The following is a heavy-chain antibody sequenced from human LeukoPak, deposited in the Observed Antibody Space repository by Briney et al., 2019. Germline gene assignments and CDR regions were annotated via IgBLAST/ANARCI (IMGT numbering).Heavy chain of an antibody. Sequence: PGGSLRLSCAASGFTFSNYFMHWVRQAPGKGLEWVAGISFDGSNTHYADSVRGRFTISRDNSKNTLYLQMNSLRAEDTAIYYCAREGDGYSLRQYFDYWGQGTLVTVSS. J-gene: IGHJ4*02. CDR1: GFTFSNYF. CDR2: ISFDGSNT. V-gene: IGHV3-30-3*01. D-gene: IGHD5-24*01. CDR3: AREGDGYSLRQYFDY.